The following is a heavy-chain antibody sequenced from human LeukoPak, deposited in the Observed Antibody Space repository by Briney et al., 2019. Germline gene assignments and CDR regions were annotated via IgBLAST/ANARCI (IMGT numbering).Heavy chain of an antibody. CDR3: ARHHESYKYYGDYLNCFDP. J-gene: IGHJ5*02. CDR2: INPNSGGT. Sequence: ASVKVSCKASGYTFTGYYIHWVRQAPGQGLEWMGRINPNSGGTNYTQKFQGRVTMTRDKSISTAYMELRRLTSDDTAVYYCARHHESYKYYGDYLNCFDPWGQGTLVTVSS. V-gene: IGHV1-2*06. D-gene: IGHD4-17*01. CDR1: GYTFTGYY.